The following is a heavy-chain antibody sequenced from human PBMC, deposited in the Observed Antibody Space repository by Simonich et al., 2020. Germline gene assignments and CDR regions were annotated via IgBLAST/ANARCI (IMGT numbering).Heavy chain of an antibody. J-gene: IGHJ3*02. CDR2: MSGSGGST. Sequence: GGGLVQPGGSLRLSCAASGFTFSSYAMSWVRQAPGKGLEWVSVMSGSGGSTYYADSVKGRFTISRDNSKNTLYLQMNSLRAEDTAVYYCAKDLGERITMIVVVIDAFDIWGQGTMVTVSS. CDR3: AKDLGERITMIVVVIDAFDI. D-gene: IGHD3-22*01. CDR1: GFTFSSYA. V-gene: IGHV3-23*01.